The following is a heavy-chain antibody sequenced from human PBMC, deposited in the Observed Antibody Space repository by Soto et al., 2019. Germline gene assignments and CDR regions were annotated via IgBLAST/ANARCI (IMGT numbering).Heavy chain of an antibody. CDR3: ARDGIFGVVLSYYYGMDV. CDR1: VGSISGYY. J-gene: IGHJ6*02. V-gene: IGHV4-4*07. D-gene: IGHD3-3*01. CDR2: IYTSGST. Sequence: KSSETLSLTCTVSVGSISGYYWSWIRQPAGKGLEWIGRIYTSGSTNYNPSLKSRVTMSVDTSKNQFSLKLSSVTAADTAVYYCARDGIFGVVLSYYYGMDVWGQGTTVTVSS.